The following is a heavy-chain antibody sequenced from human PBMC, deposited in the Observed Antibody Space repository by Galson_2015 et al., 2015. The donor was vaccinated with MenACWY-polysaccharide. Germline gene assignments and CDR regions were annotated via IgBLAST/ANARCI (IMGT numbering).Heavy chain of an antibody. CDR3: ARSPILTRSWPDR. CDR1: NDSVSDTKW. CDR2: VFHSGST. D-gene: IGHD3-9*01. J-gene: IGHJ5*02. Sequence: TLSLTCAVSNDSVSDTKWWTWVRQAPGKGLEWIGEVFHSGSTNYNPSLKSRVTISVDKSKNQFSLKVTSVTAADTAVYYCARSPILTRSWPDRWGQGVLVTVSS. V-gene: IGHV4-4*02.